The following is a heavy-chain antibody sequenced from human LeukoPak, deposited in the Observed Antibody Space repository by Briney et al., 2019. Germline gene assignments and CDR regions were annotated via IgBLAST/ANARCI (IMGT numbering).Heavy chain of an antibody. CDR1: GGSFSGYY. V-gene: IGHV4-34*01. Sequence: SETLSLTCAVYGGSFSGYYWSWIRQPPGKGLEWIGEINHSGSTNYNPSLKSRVTISVDTSKNQFSLKLSSVTAADTAVYYCARGVISNYVSSGYYSDYWGQGTLVTVSS. J-gene: IGHJ4*02. CDR2: INHSGST. CDR3: ARGVISNYVSSGYYSDY. D-gene: IGHD3-22*01.